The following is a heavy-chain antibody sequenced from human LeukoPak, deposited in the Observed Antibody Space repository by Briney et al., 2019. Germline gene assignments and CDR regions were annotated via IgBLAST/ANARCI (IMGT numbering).Heavy chain of an antibody. D-gene: IGHD3-3*01. CDR2: IYYSGST. CDR1: GGSISSGDYY. J-gene: IGHJ5*02. CDR3: ARGSRTLLRFLEWSVLFDP. Sequence: SQTLSLTCTVSGGSISSGDYYWSWIRQPPGKGLEWIGYIYYSGSTYYNPSLKSRVTISVDTSKNQFSLKLSSVTAADTAVYYCARGSRTLLRFLEWSVLFDPWGQGTLVTVSS. V-gene: IGHV4-30-4*08.